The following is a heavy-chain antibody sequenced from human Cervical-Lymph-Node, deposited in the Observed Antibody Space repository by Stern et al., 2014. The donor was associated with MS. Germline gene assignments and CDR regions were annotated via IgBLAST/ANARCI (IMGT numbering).Heavy chain of an antibody. CDR2: INPNSGGT. J-gene: IGHJ4*02. CDR1: GYTFTGYY. V-gene: IGHV1-2*04. Sequence: MQLVESWAEVKKPGASVKGSCKASGYTFTGYYMHWVRQAPGQWLEFMGWINPNSGGTNYAQKFQGWVTMTRDTSISTAYMELSRLRSDDTAVYYCARTGSGYDFWSGYYFPFDYWGQGTLVTVSS. CDR3: ARTGSGYDFWSGYYFPFDY. D-gene: IGHD3-3*01.